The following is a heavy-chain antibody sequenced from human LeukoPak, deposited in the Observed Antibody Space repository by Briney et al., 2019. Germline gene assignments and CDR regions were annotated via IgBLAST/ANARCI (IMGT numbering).Heavy chain of an antibody. CDR2: ISSSGSTI. V-gene: IGHV3-48*04. Sequence: GGSLRLSCAASGFTFSSYSMNWVRQAPGKGLEWVSYISSSGSTIYYADSVKGRFTISRDNAKNSLYLQMNSLRAEDTAVYYCAIKPPAYYYYMDVWGKGTTVTVSS. CDR3: AIKPPAYYYYMDV. J-gene: IGHJ6*03. CDR1: GFTFSSYS.